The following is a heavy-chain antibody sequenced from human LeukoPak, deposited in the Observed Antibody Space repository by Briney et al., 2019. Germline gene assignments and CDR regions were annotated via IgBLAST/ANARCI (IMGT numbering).Heavy chain of an antibody. Sequence: GGSLRLSCTASGFPYGEYAMSWFRQAPGKGLEGLGFIRSKAYGGTTEYAASVKGRFTISRDDSKSIAYLQMNSLKTEDTAVYYCNHYIPYYFDYWGQGTLVTVSS. J-gene: IGHJ4*02. CDR2: IRSKAYGGTT. CDR3: NHYIPYYFDY. D-gene: IGHD4-11*01. V-gene: IGHV3-49*03. CDR1: GFPYGEYA.